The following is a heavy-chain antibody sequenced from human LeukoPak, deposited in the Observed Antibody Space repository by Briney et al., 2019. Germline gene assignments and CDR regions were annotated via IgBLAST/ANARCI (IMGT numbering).Heavy chain of an antibody. CDR2: IYYTGST. Sequence: SGTLSLTCTVSGDSLSDRGYYWGWVRQPPGRGLEWLGSIYYTGSTYYNPSLKSRLTISVDTSNNQSALKLNSVTAADTAIYYCARLFGRGYHSSGPQSYWRQGTLVTVSS. CDR1: GDSLSDRGYY. V-gene: IGHV4-39*01. J-gene: IGHJ4*02. CDR3: ARLFGRGYHSSGPQSY. D-gene: IGHD3-22*01.